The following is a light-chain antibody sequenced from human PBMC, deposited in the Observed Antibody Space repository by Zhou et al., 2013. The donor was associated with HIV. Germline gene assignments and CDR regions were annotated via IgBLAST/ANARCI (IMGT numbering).Light chain of an antibody. CDR2: GTS. CDR3: QEYYSYPPNT. V-gene: IGKV1-NL1*01. CDR1: QAISNS. J-gene: IGKJ2*01. Sequence: DIQMTQSPSSLSASVGDRVTITCRASQAISNSLAWYQQKPGKAPKLLLYGTSRLEAGVPSRFSGSGSGTDYTLTISSLQPEDFATYYCQEYYSYPPNTFGQGTNLEIK.